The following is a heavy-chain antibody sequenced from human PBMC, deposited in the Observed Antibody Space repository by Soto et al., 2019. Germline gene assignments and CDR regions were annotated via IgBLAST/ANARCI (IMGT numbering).Heavy chain of an antibody. CDR1: GFTFSGSA. D-gene: IGHD4-4*01. Sequence: EVQLVEXXXGLVQPGGSLKLSCAASGFTFSGSAMHWVRQASGKGLEWVGRIRSKANSYATAYAASVKGRFTISRDDSKNTAYLQMNSLKTEDTAVYYCTRLPTVTGPYGMDVWGQGTTVTVSS. J-gene: IGHJ6*02. V-gene: IGHV3-73*01. CDR2: IRSKANSYAT. CDR3: TRLPTVTGPYGMDV.